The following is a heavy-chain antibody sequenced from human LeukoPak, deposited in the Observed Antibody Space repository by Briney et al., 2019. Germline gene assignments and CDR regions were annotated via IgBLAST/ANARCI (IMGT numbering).Heavy chain of an antibody. CDR3: ARAYSGFSSRGFDY. D-gene: IGHD5-12*01. J-gene: IGHJ4*02. CDR1: GFTFSSYG. V-gene: IGHV3-33*01. CDR2: IWYDGSNK. Sequence: GGSLRLSCATSGFTFSSYGMHWVRQAPGKGLEWVADIWYDGSNKYYADSVKGRFTISRGNSKNTVSLQMTSLRAEDTAVYYCARAYSGFSSRGFDYWGQGTLVSVSS.